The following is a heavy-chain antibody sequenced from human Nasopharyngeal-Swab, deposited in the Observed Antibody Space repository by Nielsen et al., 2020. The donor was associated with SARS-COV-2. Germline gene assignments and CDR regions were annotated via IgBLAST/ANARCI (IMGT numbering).Heavy chain of an antibody. J-gene: IGHJ4*02. D-gene: IGHD5-12*01. CDR3: ARRRGYSGYAYLDY. CDR2: IYHSGST. V-gene: IGHV4-34*01. Sequence: RQAPGKGLEWIGEIYHSGSTNYNPSLKSRVTISVDTSKNQFSLKLSSVTAADTAVYYCARRRGYSGYAYLDYWGQGTLVTVSS.